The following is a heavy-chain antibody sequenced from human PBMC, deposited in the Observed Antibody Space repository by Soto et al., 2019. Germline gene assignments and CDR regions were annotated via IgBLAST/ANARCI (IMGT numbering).Heavy chain of an antibody. CDR2: ISWNSGSI. Sequence: EVQLVESGGGLVQPGRSLRLSCAASGFTFDDYAMHWVRQAPGKGLEWVSGISWNSGSIGYADSVKGRFTISRDNSKNTLYLQMNSLRAEDTAVYYCARAYGSGDPDAFDIWGQGTMVTVSS. J-gene: IGHJ3*02. D-gene: IGHD3-10*01. CDR3: ARAYGSGDPDAFDI. V-gene: IGHV3-9*01. CDR1: GFTFDDYA.